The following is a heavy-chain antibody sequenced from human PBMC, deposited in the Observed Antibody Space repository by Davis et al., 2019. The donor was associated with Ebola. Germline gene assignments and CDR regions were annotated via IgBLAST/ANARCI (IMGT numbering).Heavy chain of an antibody. CDR3: AREAVWRFDP. Sequence: LSLTCAASGFSFSSHWMSWVRQAPGKGLEWVANIRQDGSEKHYVDSVKGRFTISRDNAKNSLYLQMSSLRAEDTAVYYCAREAVWRFDPWGQGTLVTVSS. D-gene: IGHD3-16*01. J-gene: IGHJ5*02. V-gene: IGHV3-7*03. CDR2: IRQDGSEK. CDR1: GFSFSSHW.